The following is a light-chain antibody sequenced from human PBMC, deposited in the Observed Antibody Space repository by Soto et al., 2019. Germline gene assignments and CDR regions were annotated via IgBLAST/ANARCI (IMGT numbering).Light chain of an antibody. CDR1: RNNIGAGYD. J-gene: IGLJ3*02. CDR2: GNG. CDR3: QSYDNGFTVAV. V-gene: IGLV1-40*01. Sequence: QSVLTQPPSVSGAPGQRVTIDCTGTRNNIGAGYDVHWYRQIPGPAPKLLIYGNGNRPSGVPDRFSSSKFGTSASLTIAGIQAEAEAEAYCQSYDNGFTVAVFGGGTKLTVL.